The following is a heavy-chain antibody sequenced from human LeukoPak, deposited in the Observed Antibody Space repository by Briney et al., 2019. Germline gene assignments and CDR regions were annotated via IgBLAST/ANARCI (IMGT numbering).Heavy chain of an antibody. CDR3: ANWGSTVTTGGMDV. CDR2: MNPNSGNT. V-gene: IGHV1-8*01. J-gene: IGHJ6*02. Sequence: ASVKVSCKASGYTFTSYDINWVRQATGQGLEWMGWMNPNSGNTGYAQKFQGRVTMTRNTSISTAYMELSSLRSEDTAVYYCANWGSTVTTGGMDVWGQGTTVTVSS. CDR1: GYTFTSYD. D-gene: IGHD4-17*01.